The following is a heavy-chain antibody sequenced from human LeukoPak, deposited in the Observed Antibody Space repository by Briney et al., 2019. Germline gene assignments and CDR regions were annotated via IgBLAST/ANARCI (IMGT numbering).Heavy chain of an antibody. J-gene: IGHJ4*02. Sequence: SETLSLTCKVSNYSVRSDLHWSWIRHSTGRGLEWIASNYQSGHAYYSPSLKSRVHISFDTSKKELSLKINSVTATDTALYYCASLRFGDSYFDFWGRGTQVTVSS. V-gene: IGHV4-38-2*02. CDR3: ASLRFGDSYFDF. D-gene: IGHD3-10*01. CDR2: NYQSGHA. CDR1: NYSVRSDLH.